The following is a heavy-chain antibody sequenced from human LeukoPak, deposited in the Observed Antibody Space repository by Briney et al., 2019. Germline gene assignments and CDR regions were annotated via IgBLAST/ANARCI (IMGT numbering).Heavy chain of an antibody. Sequence: GASVKVSCKASGYTFTGYHIHWVRQAPGQGLEWMGRINPYSGDTNFAQKFQGRVTMTRDTSITTAYMDLSSLTPDDTAVYFCARFLSGSHDAFDIWGQGTMVTVSS. V-gene: IGHV1-2*06. CDR2: INPYSGDT. CDR1: GYTFTGYH. J-gene: IGHJ3*02. CDR3: ARFLSGSHDAFDI. D-gene: IGHD1-26*01.